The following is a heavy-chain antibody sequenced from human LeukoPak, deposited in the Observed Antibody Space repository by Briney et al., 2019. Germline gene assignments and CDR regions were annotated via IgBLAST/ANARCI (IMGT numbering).Heavy chain of an antibody. V-gene: IGHV4-4*02. Sequence: SETLSLTCAVSGGSISSDNWWIWVRQPPGKGLEWIGEIYHSGRANYNPSLKSRVNMSVDKSKNQFSLSLSSVTAADTAVYHCARQSISGSSLSYFDYWGQGTLVNVSS. J-gene: IGHJ4*02. D-gene: IGHD3-22*01. CDR3: ARQSISGSSLSYFDY. CDR1: GGSISSDNW. CDR2: IYHSGRA.